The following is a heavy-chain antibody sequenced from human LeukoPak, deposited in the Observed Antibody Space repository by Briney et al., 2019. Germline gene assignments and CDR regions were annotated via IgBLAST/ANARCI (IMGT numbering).Heavy chain of an antibody. Sequence: SETLSLTCTVSGGSISSYSLSWIRQPPGKGPEWIGYIYYSGSIKYNSSLKSRVTISVDTSKNQISLKLRSVTAADTAVYYCARFEWELSWGDPWGQGTLVTVSS. J-gene: IGHJ5*02. CDR2: IYYSGSI. CDR1: GGSISSYS. CDR3: ARFEWELSWGDP. V-gene: IGHV4-59*08. D-gene: IGHD1-26*01.